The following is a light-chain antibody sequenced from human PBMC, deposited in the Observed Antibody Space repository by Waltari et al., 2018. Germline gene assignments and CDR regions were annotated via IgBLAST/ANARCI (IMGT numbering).Light chain of an antibody. CDR2: GKD. CDR3: SSRNGGASQVV. J-gene: IGLJ2*01. Sequence: SSELTQDPAVSVALGQTIRITCQGDTLRTSYASWYQVKPGQAPLLVMYGKDKRPSGIPDRIAGSSAGTTSSLTITVAQAEDEADYYCSSRNGGASQVVFAGGTKVTVL. CDR1: TLRTSY. V-gene: IGLV3-19*01.